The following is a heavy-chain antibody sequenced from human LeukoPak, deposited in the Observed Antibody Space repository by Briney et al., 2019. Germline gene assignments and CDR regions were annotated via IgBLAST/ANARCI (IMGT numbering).Heavy chain of an antibody. J-gene: IGHJ4*02. V-gene: IGHV4-34*01. D-gene: IGHD3-3*01. CDR2: INHSGST. Sequence: SETLSLTCAVYGGSFSGYYWSWIRQPPGKGLEWIAEINHSGSTNYNPSLKSRVTISVDTSKNQFSLKLSSVTAADTAVYYCAEWFYDYWGQGTLVTVSS. CDR3: AEWFYDY. CDR1: GGSFSGYY.